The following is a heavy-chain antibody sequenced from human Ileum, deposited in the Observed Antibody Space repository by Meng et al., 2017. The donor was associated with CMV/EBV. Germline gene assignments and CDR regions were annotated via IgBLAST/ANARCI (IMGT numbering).Heavy chain of an antibody. CDR2: IYTSGSS. Sequence: QVQATESGPGLWNPSDTLSLTCGFSGDSISSYHWGWIRQPAGKGLEWIGRIYTSGSSSYNPSLKSRVTMSVDKSKNQVSLKLTSVTAADTAVYYCARERVGVSPSYHYFDVWGRGSLVTVSS. D-gene: IGHD1-14*01. J-gene: IGHJ2*01. CDR1: GDSISSYH. V-gene: IGHV4-4*07. CDR3: ARERVGVSPSYHYFDV.